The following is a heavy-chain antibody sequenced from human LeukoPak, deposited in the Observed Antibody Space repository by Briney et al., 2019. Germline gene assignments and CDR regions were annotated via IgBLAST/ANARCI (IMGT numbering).Heavy chain of an antibody. V-gene: IGHV4-39*01. J-gene: IGHJ4*02. CDR1: GGSISSSSYY. Sequence: PSETLSLTCTVSGGSISSSSYYWGWIRQPPGKGLEWIGSIYYSGSTYYNPSLKSRVTISVDTSKNQFSLKLSSVTAADTAVYHCARQRYYYDSSGYYPHDYWGQGTLVTVSS. D-gene: IGHD3-22*01. CDR2: IYYSGST. CDR3: ARQRYYYDSSGYYPHDY.